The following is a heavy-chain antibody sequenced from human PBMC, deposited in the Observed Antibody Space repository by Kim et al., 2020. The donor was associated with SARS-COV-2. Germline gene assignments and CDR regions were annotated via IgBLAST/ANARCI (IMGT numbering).Heavy chain of an antibody. J-gene: IGHJ4*02. CDR3: ARDALLIY. CDR2: GGST. V-gene: IGHV3-53*01. Sequence: GGSTQYADSVRGLFTISRDNSNNTLYLQMSSLRVEDTAVYYCARDALLIYWGQGTLVTVSS. D-gene: IGHD3-9*01.